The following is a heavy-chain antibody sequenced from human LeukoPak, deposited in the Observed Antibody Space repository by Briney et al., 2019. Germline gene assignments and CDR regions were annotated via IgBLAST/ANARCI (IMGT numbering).Heavy chain of an antibody. CDR2: ISSTGSTI. D-gene: IGHD3-3*01. CDR3: AKDQYYDFWSGYYSLDY. CDR1: GFTFSDYY. V-gene: IGHV3-11*01. J-gene: IGHJ4*02. Sequence: GGSLRLSCAASGFTFSDYYMSWIRQAPGKGLEWVSYISSTGSTIYYADSVKGRFTISRDNSKNTLYLQMNSLRAEDTAVYYCAKDQYYDFWSGYYSLDYWGQGTLVTVSS.